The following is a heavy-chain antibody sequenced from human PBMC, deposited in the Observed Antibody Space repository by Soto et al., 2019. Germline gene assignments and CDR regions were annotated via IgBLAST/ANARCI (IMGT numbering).Heavy chain of an antibody. V-gene: IGHV1-69*06. Sequence: QVQLVQSGAEVKKPGSSVKVSCKASGGTFGSYTLNWVRQAPGQGLEWSGGIMPFIDTSTYAQMLQGRVTITADKSTSTVYMELSSLKSDDTAVYYCARGGYASSYRFDYCGQGTLVTVSS. CDR1: GGTFGSYT. CDR3: ARGGYASSYRFDY. J-gene: IGHJ4*02. D-gene: IGHD2-2*01. CDR2: IMPFIDTS.